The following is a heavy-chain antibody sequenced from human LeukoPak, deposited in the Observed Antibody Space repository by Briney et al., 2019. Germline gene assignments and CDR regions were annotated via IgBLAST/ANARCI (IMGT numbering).Heavy chain of an antibody. CDR1: GGSINSYY. V-gene: IGHV4-4*07. D-gene: IGHD5-24*01. J-gene: IGHJ5*02. CDR3: ARQLGDGYNLVYWFDP. CDR2: IYSSGAT. Sequence: SETLSLTCTVSGGSINSYYWSWIRQPAGKGLEWIGRIYSSGATNYNPSLKSRVTISEDTSKNQFSLKLTSVTAEDTAVYYCARQLGDGYNLVYWFDPWGQGTVVTVSS.